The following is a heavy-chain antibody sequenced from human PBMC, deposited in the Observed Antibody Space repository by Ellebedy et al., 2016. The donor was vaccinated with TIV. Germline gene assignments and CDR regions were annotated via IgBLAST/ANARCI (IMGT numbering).Heavy chain of an antibody. D-gene: IGHD3-22*01. V-gene: IGHV3-48*03. CDR3: AREHASGYYDTSGYYPFDS. CDR1: GFTFRSYE. Sequence: PGGPLRLSCAASGFTFRSYEMNWVRQAPGKGLEWVSFISSTGSAIYYADSVKGRFTISRDNARNSLYLQMNNLRAEDMGLYYCAREHASGYYDTSGYYPFDSWGQGTLVTVSS. CDR2: ISSTGSAI. J-gene: IGHJ4*02.